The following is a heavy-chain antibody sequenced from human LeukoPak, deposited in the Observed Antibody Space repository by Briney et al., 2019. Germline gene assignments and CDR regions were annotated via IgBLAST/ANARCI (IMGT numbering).Heavy chain of an antibody. Sequence: ASVKVSCKASGYTFTSYDINWVRQATGQGLEWMGWMNPNSGNTGYAQKFQGRVTMTRNTSISTAYIELSSLRSEDTAVYYRHLGAYSSGWYGGDWFDPWGQGTLVTVSS. J-gene: IGHJ5*02. CDR1: GYTFTSYD. V-gene: IGHV1-8*01. D-gene: IGHD6-19*01. CDR3: HLGAYSSGWYGGDWFDP. CDR2: MNPNSGNT.